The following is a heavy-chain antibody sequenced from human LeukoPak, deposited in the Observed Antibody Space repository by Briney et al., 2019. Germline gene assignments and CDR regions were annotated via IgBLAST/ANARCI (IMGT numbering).Heavy chain of an antibody. J-gene: IGHJ4*02. CDR3: ARQGSSTTSWQTIDY. D-gene: IGHD2-2*01. CDR2: INPVDSET. Sequence: GESLKISCKGSGYRFTDHWIAWVRQMPGKGLKCMGIINPVDSETRYSPSFQGQVTISVDKSITPASLQWSSLRASDTAMYYCARQGSSTTSWQTIDYWGQGTLVSVSS. CDR1: GYRFTDHW. V-gene: IGHV5-51*01.